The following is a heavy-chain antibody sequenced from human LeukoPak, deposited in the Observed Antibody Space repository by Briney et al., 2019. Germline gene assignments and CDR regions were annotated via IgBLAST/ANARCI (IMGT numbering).Heavy chain of an antibody. V-gene: IGHV3-11*04. Sequence: LSLTCTVSGGSISGYYWSWIRQPPGKGLEWVSYISSSGSTIYYADSVKGRFTISRDNAKNSLYLQMNSLRAEDTAVYYCARGGDYYGSYNWFDPWGQGTLVTVSS. CDR2: ISSSGSTI. CDR1: GGSISGYY. CDR3: ARGGDYYGSYNWFDP. J-gene: IGHJ5*02. D-gene: IGHD3-10*01.